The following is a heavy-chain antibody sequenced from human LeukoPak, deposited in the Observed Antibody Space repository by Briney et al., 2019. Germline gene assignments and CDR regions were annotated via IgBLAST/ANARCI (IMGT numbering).Heavy chain of an antibody. CDR3: AKDGVETAINPGEINY. CDR2: IWYDGSKK. Sequence: PGRSLRLSCAASGFKFGNYGMHWVRQAPGKGLEWVGVIWYDGSKKYYADSVKGRVTIFRENYKNTLYLQMNSVGAEDRGVYYCAKDGVETAINPGEINYGGRGTRVTV. V-gene: IGHV3-33*06. CDR1: GFKFGNYG. J-gene: IGHJ4*02. D-gene: IGHD5-24*01.